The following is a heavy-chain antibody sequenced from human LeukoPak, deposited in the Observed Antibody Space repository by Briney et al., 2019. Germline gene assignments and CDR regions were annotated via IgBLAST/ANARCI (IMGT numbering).Heavy chain of an antibody. CDR2: IYYSGST. CDR1: GGSISSGGYY. Sequence: PSQTLSLTCTVSGGSISSGGYYWSWIRQHPGKGLEWIGYIYYSGSTYYNPSLKSRVTISVDTSKNQFSLKLSSVTAEDTAVYYCAKDVYSSSSYFDYWGQGTLVTVSS. J-gene: IGHJ4*02. V-gene: IGHV4-31*03. D-gene: IGHD6-6*01. CDR3: AKDVYSSSSYFDY.